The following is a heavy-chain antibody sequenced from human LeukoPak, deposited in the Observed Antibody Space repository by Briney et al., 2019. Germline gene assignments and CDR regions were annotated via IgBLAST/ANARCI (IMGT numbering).Heavy chain of an antibody. J-gene: IGHJ3*02. CDR1: GGSISSYY. D-gene: IGHD4-17*01. CDR3: AREGTTVTHDDAFDI. Sequence: SETLTLTCTVSGGSISSYYWSWIRQPPGKRLEWIGYIYYSGSTNYNPSLKSRVTISVDTSKNQFSLKLSSVTAADTAVYYCAREGTTVTHDDAFDIWGQGTMVTVSS. V-gene: IGHV4-59*01. CDR2: IYYSGST.